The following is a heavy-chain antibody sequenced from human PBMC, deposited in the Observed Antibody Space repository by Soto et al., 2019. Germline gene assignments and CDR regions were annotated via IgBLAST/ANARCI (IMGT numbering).Heavy chain of an antibody. J-gene: IGHJ4*02. CDR2: ISSSSSYT. CDR3: ARDRAYSGSYSPRFDY. V-gene: IGHV3-11*06. D-gene: IGHD1-26*01. CDR1: GFTFSDYY. Sequence: GSLRLSCAASGFTFSDYYMSWIRQAPGKGLEWVSYISSSSSYTNYADSGKGRFTISRDNAKNSLYLQMNSLRAEDTAVYYCARDRAYSGSYSPRFDYWGQGTLVTVSS.